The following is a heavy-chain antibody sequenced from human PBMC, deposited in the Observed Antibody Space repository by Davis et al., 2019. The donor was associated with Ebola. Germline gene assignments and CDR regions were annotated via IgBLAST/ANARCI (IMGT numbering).Heavy chain of an antibody. CDR2: INWNSGSI. CDR1: GFTFGDYA. Sequence: SLKISCAASGFTFGDYAMHWVRQAPGKGLEWVSGINWNSGSIVYADSVKGRFTISRDNAKNSLYLQMNSLRTEDTALYYCTKGLLWFGESWYYFDSWGQGTLVTVSS. D-gene: IGHD3-10*01. J-gene: IGHJ4*02. V-gene: IGHV3-9*01. CDR3: TKGLLWFGESWYYFDS.